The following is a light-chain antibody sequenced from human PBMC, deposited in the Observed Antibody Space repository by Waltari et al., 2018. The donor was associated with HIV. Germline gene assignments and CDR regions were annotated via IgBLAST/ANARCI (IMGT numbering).Light chain of an antibody. J-gene: IGLJ3*02. CDR1: SGHSSYA. V-gene: IGLV4-69*01. CDR2: VNSDGSH. CDR3: QTWVTGILV. Sequence: QLVLSQSPSASASLGASVKLTCTLSSGHSSYAIQWHQQQPEKGPQYLMKVNSDGSHTKGDGIPDRFSGSSSGAERYLTISSLQSEDEADYYCQTWVTGILVFGGGTKLTVL.